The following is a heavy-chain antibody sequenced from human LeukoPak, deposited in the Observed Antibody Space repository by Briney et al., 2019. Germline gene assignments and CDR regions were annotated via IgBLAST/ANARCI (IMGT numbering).Heavy chain of an antibody. CDR2: ISSSSSYI. Sequence: GGSLRLSCAASGFTFSSYSMNWVRQAPGKGLEWVSSISSSSSYIYYADSVKGRFTISRDNAKNSLYLQMNSLRAEDTAVYYCARDYRGGYDAFDIWGQGTMVTVSS. V-gene: IGHV3-21*01. CDR1: GFTFSSYS. D-gene: IGHD3-3*01. J-gene: IGHJ3*02. CDR3: ARDYRGGYDAFDI.